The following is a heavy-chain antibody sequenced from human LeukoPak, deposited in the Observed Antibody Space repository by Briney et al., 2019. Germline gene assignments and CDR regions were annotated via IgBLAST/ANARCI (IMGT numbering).Heavy chain of an antibody. Sequence: ASVKVSCKASGYTFTGYYMHWVRQAPGQGLEWMGWINPNSGGTNYAQKFQGRVTMTRDMSTSTVYMELSSLRSEDTAVYYCARDSIVVVPAGTEFDYWGQGTLVTVSS. CDR1: GYTFTGYY. V-gene: IGHV1-2*02. D-gene: IGHD2-2*01. CDR2: INPNSGGT. J-gene: IGHJ4*02. CDR3: ARDSIVVVPAGTEFDY.